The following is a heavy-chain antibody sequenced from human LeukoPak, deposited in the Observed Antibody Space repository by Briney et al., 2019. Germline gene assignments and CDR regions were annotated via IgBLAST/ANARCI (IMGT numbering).Heavy chain of an antibody. CDR3: ARAIQAAEDYFDY. D-gene: IGHD5-18*01. Sequence: SETLSLTCSVSGGSIDSYYWSWIRQPPGKGLEWIGYIYYTGSTEYHPSLKSRVTISLDTSKNQFSLKLTSVTAADTAVYYCARAIQAAEDYFDYWGQGKLVSVSS. V-gene: IGHV4-59*01. J-gene: IGHJ4*02. CDR2: IYYTGST. CDR1: GGSIDSYY.